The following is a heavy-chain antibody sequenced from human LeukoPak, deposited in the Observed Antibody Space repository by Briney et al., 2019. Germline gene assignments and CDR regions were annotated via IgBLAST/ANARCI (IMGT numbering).Heavy chain of an antibody. D-gene: IGHD4-11*01. CDR1: GDSVSRNSVA. Sequence: SQTPSLTCAISGDSVSRNSVAWNWIRQSPSRGLKWLGRTYYRSKWYNDYALFVESRITINPDTSKNQFSLQLNSVTPADTAVYYCARDHDYGNFGTYADYWGQGTLVTVSS. J-gene: IGHJ4*02. CDR2: TYYRSKWYN. V-gene: IGHV6-1*01. CDR3: ARDHDYGNFGTYADY.